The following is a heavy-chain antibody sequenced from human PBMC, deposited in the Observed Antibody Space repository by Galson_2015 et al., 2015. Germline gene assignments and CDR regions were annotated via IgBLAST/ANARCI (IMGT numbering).Heavy chain of an antibody. V-gene: IGHV3-73*01. D-gene: IGHD6-19*01. Sequence: SLRLSCAASGFTFSGSAMHWVRQASGKGLEWVGRIRSKANSYATAYAASVKGRFTISRDDSKNTAYLQMNSLKTEDTAVYYCTRQAAGYSSALKGWFDPWGQGTLVTVSS. CDR3: TRQAAGYSSALKGWFDP. CDR1: GFTFSGSA. J-gene: IGHJ5*02. CDR2: IRSKANSYAT.